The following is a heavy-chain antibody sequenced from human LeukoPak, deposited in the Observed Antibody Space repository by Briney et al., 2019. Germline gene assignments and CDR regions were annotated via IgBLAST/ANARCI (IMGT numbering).Heavy chain of an antibody. J-gene: IGHJ4*02. CDR2: IFGGDST. V-gene: IGHV3-53*01. CDR3: ARSPRFDS. CDR1: GISVSTNY. Sequence: PGGSLRLSCAASGISVSTNYMSWVRQSPGKGLEWVSVIFGGDSTSYADFVKGRFTISRDNSENTLYLQMNSLRAEDTAVYYCARSPRFDSWGQGTLVTVSS.